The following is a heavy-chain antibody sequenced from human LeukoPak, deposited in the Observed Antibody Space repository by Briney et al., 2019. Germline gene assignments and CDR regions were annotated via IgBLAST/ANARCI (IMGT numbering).Heavy chain of an antibody. V-gene: IGHV3-7*01. CDR1: GFTLSSYW. CDR3: ARDLLYDFWSGPFDAFDI. J-gene: IGHJ3*02. D-gene: IGHD3-3*01. CDR2: IKEDGSEK. Sequence: GGSLRLSCAASGFTLSSYWMHWVRQAPGKGLEWVANIKEDGSEKYYVDSVKGRFTISRDNAKNSLFLQMNSLRAEDTAVYYCARDLLYDFWSGPFDAFDIWGQGTMVTVSS.